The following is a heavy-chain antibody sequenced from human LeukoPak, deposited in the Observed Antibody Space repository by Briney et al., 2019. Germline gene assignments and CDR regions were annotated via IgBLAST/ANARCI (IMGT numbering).Heavy chain of an antibody. CDR2: IYYSGST. CDR1: GGSISSYY. Sequence: PSETLSLTCTVSGGSISSYYWSWIRQPPGKGLEWIGYIYYSGSTNYNPSLKSRVTISVDTSKNQFSLKLSSVTAADTAVYYCARGRGYSYVNWGQGTLVTVSS. CDR3: ARGRGYSYVN. J-gene: IGHJ4*02. V-gene: IGHV4-59*01. D-gene: IGHD5-18*01.